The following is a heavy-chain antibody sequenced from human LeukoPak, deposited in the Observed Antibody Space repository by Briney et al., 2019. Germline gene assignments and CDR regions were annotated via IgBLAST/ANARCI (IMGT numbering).Heavy chain of an antibody. V-gene: IGHV4-31*03. Sequence: SETLSLTCTVSGASISSGGIFWSWIRQHPGKGLEWIGYTYYRGSTYYNPPLRSRATISVDTSKNQFSLNLTSVTAADTAVYFCARGVPHYGVSAFYYYDYWGQGTLVSVSS. CDR3: ARGVPHYGVSAFYYYDY. CDR2: TYYRGST. D-gene: IGHD3-16*01. CDR1: GASISSGGIF. J-gene: IGHJ4*02.